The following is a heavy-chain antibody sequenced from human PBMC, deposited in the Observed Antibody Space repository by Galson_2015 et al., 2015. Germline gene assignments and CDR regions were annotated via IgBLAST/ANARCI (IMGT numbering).Heavy chain of an antibody. CDR1: GFTVSSNY. CDR3: ARGFGLDSGYDWWDGAFDI. D-gene: IGHD5-12*01. CDR2: IYSGGST. Sequence: SLRLSCAASGFTVSSNYMSWVRQAPGKGLEWVSVIYSGGSTYYADSVKGRFTISRDNSKNTLYLQMNSLRAEDTAVYYCARGFGLDSGYDWWDGAFDIWSQGTMVTVSS. V-gene: IGHV3-53*01. J-gene: IGHJ3*02.